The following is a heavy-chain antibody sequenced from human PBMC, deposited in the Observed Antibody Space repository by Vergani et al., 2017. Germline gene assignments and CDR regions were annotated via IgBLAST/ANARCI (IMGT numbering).Heavy chain of an antibody. J-gene: IGHJ4*02. V-gene: IGHV1-46*01. CDR3: ASLWGPWAFGELXSDY. CDR2: INPSGGST. Sequence: QVQLVQSGAEVKKPGASVKVSCKASGYTFTSYYMHWVRQAPGQGLEWMGIINPSGGSTSYAQKFQGRVTMTRDTSTSTVYMELSSLRSEDTAVYYCASLWGPWAFGELXSDYWGQGTLVTVSS. CDR1: GYTFTSYY. D-gene: IGHD3-10*01.